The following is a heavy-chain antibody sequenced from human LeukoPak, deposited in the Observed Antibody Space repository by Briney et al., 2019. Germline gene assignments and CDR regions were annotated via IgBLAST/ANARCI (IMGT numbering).Heavy chain of an antibody. CDR1: EGTFSSYA. CDR2: IIPIFGTA. Sequence: GSSVKVSCKASEGTFSSYAISWVRQAPGQGLEWMGGIIPIFGTANYAQKFQGRVTITADESTSTAYMELSSLRSEDTAVYYCARDRATVPQDNWFDPWGQGTLVTVSS. CDR3: ARDRATVPQDNWFDP. J-gene: IGHJ5*02. V-gene: IGHV1-69*01. D-gene: IGHD4-17*01.